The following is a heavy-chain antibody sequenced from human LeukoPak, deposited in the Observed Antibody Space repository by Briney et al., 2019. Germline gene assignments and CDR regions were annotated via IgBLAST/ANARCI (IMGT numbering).Heavy chain of an antibody. CDR1: GFTFSSYG. CDR2: ISYSGSTK. J-gene: IGHJ4*02. D-gene: IGHD2-8*02. V-gene: IGHV3-30*03. CDR3: ARESGGTYYFDY. Sequence: PGGSLRLSCAASGFTFSSYGMHWVRQAPGKGLEWVAVISYSGSTKYYADSVKGRFTISRDNSKNTLYLQMSSLRTDDTRIYYCARESGGTYYFDYWGQGTLVTVSS.